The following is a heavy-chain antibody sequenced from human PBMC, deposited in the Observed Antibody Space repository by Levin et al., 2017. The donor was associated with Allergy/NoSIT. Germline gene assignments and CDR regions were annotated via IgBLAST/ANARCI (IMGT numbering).Heavy chain of an antibody. CDR2: ISGSGGST. CDR1: GFTFSSYA. Sequence: GESLKISCAASGFTFSSYAMSWVRQAPGKGLEWVSAISGSGGSTYYADSVKGRFTISRDNSKNTLYLQMNSLRAEDTAVYYCAKRGIAVAGTLDYWGQGTLVTVSS. CDR3: AKRGIAVAGTLDY. V-gene: IGHV3-23*01. J-gene: IGHJ4*02. D-gene: IGHD6-19*01.